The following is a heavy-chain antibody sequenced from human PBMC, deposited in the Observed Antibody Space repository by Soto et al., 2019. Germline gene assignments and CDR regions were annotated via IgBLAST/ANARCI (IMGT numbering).Heavy chain of an antibody. V-gene: IGHV1-8*01. D-gene: IGHD2-15*01. CDR2: MNPNSGNT. Sequence: ASVKVSCKASGYTFTSYDINWVRQATGQGLEWMGWMNPNSGNTGYAQKFQGRVTMTRNTSISTAYMELSSLRSEDTAVYYCARCSGGSCYSGSYYYYMDVWGKGTTVTVSS. CDR3: ARCSGGSCYSGSYYYYMDV. CDR1: GYTFTSYD. J-gene: IGHJ6*03.